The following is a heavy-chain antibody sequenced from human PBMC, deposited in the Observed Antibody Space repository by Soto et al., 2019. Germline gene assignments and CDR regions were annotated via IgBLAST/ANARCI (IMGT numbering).Heavy chain of an antibody. CDR3: ASQPLGAVAH. CDR2: IYYSGST. V-gene: IGHV4-39*01. J-gene: IGHJ4*02. CDR1: GGSIISTTYN. Sequence: QLQLQESGPGLVKPSETLVLTCTVSGGSIISTTYNWGWIRQPPGKGLEWIGFIYYSGSTNYNPSLRSRVTVSVDTSKNQFSLKLSSVTAADTAIYYCASQPLGAVAHWGQGTLVTVSS. D-gene: IGHD1-26*01.